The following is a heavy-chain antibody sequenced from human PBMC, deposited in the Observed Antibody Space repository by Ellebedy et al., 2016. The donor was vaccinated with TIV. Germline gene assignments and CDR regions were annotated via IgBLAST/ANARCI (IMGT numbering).Heavy chain of an antibody. D-gene: IGHD2-21*02. J-gene: IGHJ6*03. Sequence: SVKVSXXTSGGTFNNYAVTWVRQAPGQGLEWVGGIAPMFGTTDYAQKFQGRATITADVSTGTAYMEVRSLRPEDTAVYYCARCSCSTYDCPSTDYYYYMDVWGKGTPVTVSS. V-gene: IGHV1-69*13. CDR1: GGTFNNYA. CDR2: IAPMFGTT. CDR3: ARCSCSTYDCPSTDYYYYMDV.